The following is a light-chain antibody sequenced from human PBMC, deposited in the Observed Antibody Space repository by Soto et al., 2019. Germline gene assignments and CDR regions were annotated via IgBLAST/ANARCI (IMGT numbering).Light chain of an antibody. CDR2: KAS. CDR1: QILGSS. J-gene: IGKJ1*01. Sequence: DIQLTQSPSSLSASVRDRVTITCRASQILGSSLNWYQQRPGKAPKLLIYKASTLKSGVPSRFSGSGSGTEFTLTISSLQPNDFATYYCQHYNSYSEAFGQGTKVDIK. CDR3: QHYNSYSEA. V-gene: IGKV1-5*03.